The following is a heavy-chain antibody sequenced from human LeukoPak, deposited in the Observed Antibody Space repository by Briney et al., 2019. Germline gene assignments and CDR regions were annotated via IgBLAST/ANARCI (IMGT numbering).Heavy chain of an antibody. V-gene: IGHV1-69*05. CDR3: ARDGGEMATNYYFDY. CDR1: DYTFASYA. J-gene: IGHJ4*02. Sequence: SVKVSCKASDYTFASYAISWVRQAPGQGLEWMGGIIPIFGTANYAQKFQGRVTITTDESTSTAYMELSSLRSEDTAVYYCARDGGEMATNYYFDYWGQGTLVTVSS. CDR2: IIPIFGTA. D-gene: IGHD5-24*01.